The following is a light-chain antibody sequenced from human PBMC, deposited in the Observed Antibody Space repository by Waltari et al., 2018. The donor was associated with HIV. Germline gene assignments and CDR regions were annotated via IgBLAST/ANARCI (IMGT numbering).Light chain of an antibody. J-gene: IGLJ2*01. V-gene: IGLV3-1*01. CDR3: QAWDSSTGGFHVV. Sequence: SYELTQPPSVSVSPGQTASITCFGDKLGDKYACWYQQKPGQSPVLVIYQDSKRPSGIPERFSGSNSGNTATLTISGTQAMDEADYYCQAWDSSTGGFHVVFGGGTKLTVL. CDR2: QDS. CDR1: KLGDKY.